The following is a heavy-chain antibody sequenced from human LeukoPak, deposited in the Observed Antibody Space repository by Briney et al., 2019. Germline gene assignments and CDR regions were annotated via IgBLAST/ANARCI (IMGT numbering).Heavy chain of an antibody. D-gene: IGHD6-19*01. V-gene: IGHV1-2*02. CDR3: ARDQEGLTSTTVAGTVDY. J-gene: IGHJ4*02. Sequence: ASVKVSCKASGYTFTGYYMHWVRQAPGQGLEWMGWINPNSGGTNYAQKFQGRDTMTRDTSISTAYMELSRLRSDDTAVYYCARDQEGLTSTTVAGTVDYWGQGTLVTVSS. CDR1: GYTFTGYY. CDR2: INPNSGGT.